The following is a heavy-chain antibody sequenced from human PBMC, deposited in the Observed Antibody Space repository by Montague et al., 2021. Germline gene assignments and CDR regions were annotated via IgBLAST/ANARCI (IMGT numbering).Heavy chain of an antibody. CDR1: GFTFGTYA. CDR3: VKDPRGSYYLPCTMDV. J-gene: IGHJ6*02. Sequence: SLRLSCAASGFTFGTYAMSWVRQAPGKGLEWVSGISGGGGSIYYADSVKGRFTISRDNSKSTLYLQMSSLRAEDTAVYYFVKDPRGSYYLPCTMDVWGQGTTVTVSS. D-gene: IGHD1-26*01. V-gene: IGHV3-23*01. CDR2: ISGGGGSI.